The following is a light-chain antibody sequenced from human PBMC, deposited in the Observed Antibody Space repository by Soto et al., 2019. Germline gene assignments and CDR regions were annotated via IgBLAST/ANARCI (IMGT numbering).Light chain of an antibody. Sequence: DIVTLQSPYSLAVSLGERATINCKSIHSVLSSSNNKKYLAWYQQKPGQPPKMXXNWASTRDSGVPDRFSGSGSGTDCTLTISSLQAEDLAVYYCQQYYGITYTFGQGTRLEIK. J-gene: IGKJ5*01. V-gene: IGKV4-1*01. CDR1: HSVLSSSNNKKY. CDR3: QQYYGITYT. CDR2: WAS.